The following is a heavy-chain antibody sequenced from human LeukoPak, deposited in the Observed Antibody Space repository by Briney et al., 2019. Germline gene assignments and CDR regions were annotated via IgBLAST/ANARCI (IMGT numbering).Heavy chain of an antibody. J-gene: IGHJ5*02. CDR3: ARVGYSSSWHWFDP. D-gene: IGHD6-13*01. Sequence: ASETLSLTCAVYGGSFSGYYWSWIRQPPGKGLEWIGEINHSGSTNYNPSLKSRVTISVDTSKNQLSLKLSSVTAADTAVYYCARVGYSSSWHWFDPWGQGTLVTVSS. CDR2: INHSGST. CDR1: GGSFSGYY. V-gene: IGHV4-34*01.